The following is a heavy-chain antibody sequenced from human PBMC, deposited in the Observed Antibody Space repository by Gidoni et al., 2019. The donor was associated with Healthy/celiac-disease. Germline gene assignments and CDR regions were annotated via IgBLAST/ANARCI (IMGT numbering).Heavy chain of an antibody. CDR1: GCTVGSEY. D-gene: IGHD3-3*01. CDR3: ARYDLEDGMDV. CDR2: IYSGGST. V-gene: IGHV3-53*01. J-gene: IGHJ6*02. Sequence: EVQRVESGGGLIQPGGSLRRSCEDSGCTVGSEYMSWVRQAPGKGLEWVSVIYSGGSTYYADSVKGRFTISRDNSKNTLNLQMNRLRAEDTAVYYCARYDLEDGMDVWGQGTTVTVSS.